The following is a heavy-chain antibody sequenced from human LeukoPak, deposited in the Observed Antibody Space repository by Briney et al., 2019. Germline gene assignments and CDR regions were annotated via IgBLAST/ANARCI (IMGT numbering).Heavy chain of an antibody. J-gene: IGHJ4*02. D-gene: IGHD3-22*01. V-gene: IGHV3-33*01. CDR3: ARFSGSDSSGYYDY. CDR2: ICYDGSKR. Sequence: GGSLRLSCAASRFTFSSYGMHWVRQAPGKGLEWVAVICYDGSKRYYADSVKGRFTISRDNSKNTMYLQMNSLRAEDTAVYYCARFSGSDSSGYYDYWGQGTLVTVSS. CDR1: RFTFSSYG.